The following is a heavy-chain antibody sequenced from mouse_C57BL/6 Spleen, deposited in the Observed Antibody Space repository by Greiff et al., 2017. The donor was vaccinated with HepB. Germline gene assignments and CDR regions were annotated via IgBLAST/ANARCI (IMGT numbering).Heavy chain of an antibody. Sequence: QVQLKQPGAELVRPGSSVKLSCKASGYTFTSYWMHWVKQRPIQGLEWIGNIDPSDSETHYNQKFKDKATLTVDKSSSTAYMQLSSLTSEDSAVYYCVSEGGYDALFAYWGQGTLVTVSA. J-gene: IGHJ3*01. CDR2: IDPSDSET. D-gene: IGHD2-2*01. V-gene: IGHV1-52*01. CDR3: VSEGGYDALFAY. CDR1: GYTFTSYW.